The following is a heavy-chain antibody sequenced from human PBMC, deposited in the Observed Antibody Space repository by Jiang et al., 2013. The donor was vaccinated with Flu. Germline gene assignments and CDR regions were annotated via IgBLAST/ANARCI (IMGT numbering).Heavy chain of an antibody. J-gene: IGHJ3*02. CDR3: ARDLSNVDIVATIPGAFDI. D-gene: IGHD5-12*01. CDR1: GFTFSSYG. Sequence: PGRSLRLSCAASGFTFSSYGMHWVRQAPGKGLEWVAVIWYDGSNKYYADSVKGRFTISRDNSKNTLYLQMNSLRAEDTAVYYCARDLSNVDIVATIPGAFDIWGQGTMVTVSS. V-gene: IGHV3-33*01. CDR2: IWYDGSNK.